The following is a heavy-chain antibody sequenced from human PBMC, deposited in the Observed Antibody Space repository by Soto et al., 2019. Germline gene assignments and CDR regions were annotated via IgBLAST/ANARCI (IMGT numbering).Heavy chain of an antibody. D-gene: IGHD3-10*01. V-gene: IGHV3-53*01. Sequence: EVQLVESGGGLIQPGESLTVSCAASGLGGDKLSWVRQAPGKGLEWVALTLTTGVTMYADSVKGRFTVSRDTSKTTQYLHMNSLRVEDTAVYYCARDRVGDGAYDLDYWGQGTLVPVSS. J-gene: IGHJ4*02. CDR3: ARDRVGDGAYDLDY. CDR1: GLGGDK. CDR2: TLTTGVT.